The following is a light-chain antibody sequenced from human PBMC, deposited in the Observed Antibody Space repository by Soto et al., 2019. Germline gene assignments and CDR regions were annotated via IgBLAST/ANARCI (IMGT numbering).Light chain of an antibody. J-gene: IGKJ1*01. Sequence: DIQMTQSPSSVSASVGDRVTITCRASQDLTYWLAWYQQRPGKAPKCLIYKASSLESGVPSRFSGSGSGTEFTLTISSLQPDDFATYYCQQYNSYSRTFGQGTKVDIK. V-gene: IGKV1-5*03. CDR2: KAS. CDR1: QDLTYW. CDR3: QQYNSYSRT.